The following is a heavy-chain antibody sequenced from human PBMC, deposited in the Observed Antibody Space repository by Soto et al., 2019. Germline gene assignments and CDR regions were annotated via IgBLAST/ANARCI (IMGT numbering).Heavy chain of an antibody. CDR1: GDSMSYGGYY. V-gene: IGHV4-31*11. CDR2: IFYSGNT. Sequence: SETLSLTCAVSGDSMSYGGYYWNWIRQHPGKGLEWIGYIFYSGNTYYNPSLKSRLTISVDTSKNQFSLKLTSVTAADTAMYYCAKADLKGKIWSPGGYLDSCGQGPLVTVYS. CDR3: AKADLKGKIWSPGGYLDS. D-gene: IGHD3-10*01. J-gene: IGHJ4*02.